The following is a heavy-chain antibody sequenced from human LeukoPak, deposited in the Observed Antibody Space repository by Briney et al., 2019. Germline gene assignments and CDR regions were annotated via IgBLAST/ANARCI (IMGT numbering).Heavy chain of an antibody. CDR1: GFTFSKAW. Sequence: GGSLRLSCAASGFTFSKAWMSWVRQAPGKGLEWVSSISSSSSYIYYADSAKGRFTISRDNAKNSLYLQMNSLRAEDTAVYYCARDRDSGSSLDYWGQGTLVTVSS. D-gene: IGHD1-26*01. V-gene: IGHV3-21*01. J-gene: IGHJ4*02. CDR3: ARDRDSGSSLDY. CDR2: ISSSSSYI.